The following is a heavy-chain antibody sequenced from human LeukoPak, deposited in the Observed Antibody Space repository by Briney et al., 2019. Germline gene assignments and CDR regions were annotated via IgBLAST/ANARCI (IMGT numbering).Heavy chain of an antibody. V-gene: IGHV3-30*02. CDR1: GFTFSGYG. J-gene: IGHJ4*02. CDR2: IRYDGSNK. Sequence: GGSLRLSCAASGFTFSGYGMHWVRQAPGKGLEWVAFIRYDGSNKYYADSVKGRFTISRDNSKNTLYLQMNSLRAEDTAVYYCAKDRSGSYSLVSFFDYWGQGTLVTVSS. D-gene: IGHD1-26*01. CDR3: AKDRSGSYSLVSFFDY.